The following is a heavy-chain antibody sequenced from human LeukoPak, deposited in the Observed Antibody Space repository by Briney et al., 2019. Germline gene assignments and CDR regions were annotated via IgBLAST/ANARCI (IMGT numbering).Heavy chain of an antibody. D-gene: IGHD6-19*01. CDR1: GFTFSSYW. Sequence: GGSLRLSCAASGFTFSSYWMHWVRQAPGKGLVWVSRINSDGSSTSYADSVKGRFTISRDSAKNTLYLQMNSLRAEDTAVYYCARWARYSSGWYWYYYGMDVWGQGTTVTVSS. CDR2: INSDGSST. CDR3: ARWARYSSGWYWYYYGMDV. J-gene: IGHJ6*02. V-gene: IGHV3-74*01.